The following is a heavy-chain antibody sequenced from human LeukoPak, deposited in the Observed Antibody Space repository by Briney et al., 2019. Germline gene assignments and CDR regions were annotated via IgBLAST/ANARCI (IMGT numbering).Heavy chain of an antibody. D-gene: IGHD3-10*01. CDR3: AGGSFEY. Sequence: QAGGSLRLACAGTGSALSNYAMSWVRQAPGKGLEWVSAIIVSGDSTYYEDSVKGRFTISRDDSKNTLYLQMSSLRDEDTAVYYCAGGSFEYWGQGALVTVSS. V-gene: IGHV3-23*01. J-gene: IGHJ4*02. CDR1: GSALSNYA. CDR2: IIVSGDST.